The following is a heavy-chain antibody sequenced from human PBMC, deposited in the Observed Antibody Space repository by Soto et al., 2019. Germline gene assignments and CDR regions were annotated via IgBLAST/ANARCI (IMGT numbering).Heavy chain of an antibody. V-gene: IGHV3-49*03. CDR2: IRSKAYGGTT. Sequence: GGSLRLSCTASGFTFGDYAMSWFRQAPGKGLEWVGFIRSKAYGGTTEYAASVKGRFTISRDDSKSIAYLQMNSLKTEDTAVYYCTRMVDYGDLLLDYWGQGTLVTVSS. CDR1: GFTFGDYA. D-gene: IGHD4-17*01. CDR3: TRMVDYGDLLLDY. J-gene: IGHJ4*02.